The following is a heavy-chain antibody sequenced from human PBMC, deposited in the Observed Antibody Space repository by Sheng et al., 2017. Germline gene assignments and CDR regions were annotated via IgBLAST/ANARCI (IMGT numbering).Heavy chain of an antibody. Sequence: QVQLQEWGAGLLKPSETLSLSCTVYGGSLSGYYWSWIRQSPGKGLEWIGEISQSGSTHYNPSLWGRLTISVDTSNNQFSLKLTSVSAADTAVYYCVRYGGTNWFFVSLGPWHPGHCLL. V-gene: IGHV4-34*01. CDR2: ISQSGST. D-gene: IGHD2-15*01. CDR3: VRYGGTNWFFVS. CDR1: GGSLSGYY. J-gene: IGHJ2*01.